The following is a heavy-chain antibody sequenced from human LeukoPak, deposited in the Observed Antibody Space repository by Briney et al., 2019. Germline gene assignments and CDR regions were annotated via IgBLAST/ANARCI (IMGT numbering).Heavy chain of an antibody. CDR1: GFTFSSYA. D-gene: IGHD6-19*01. CDR3: AKGYAQWLAPLVTFGTDKDYGMDV. Sequence: GGSLRLSCAASGFTFSSYAMSWVRQAPGKGLEWVAFIRYDGSNKYYADSVKGRFTISRDNSKNTLYLQMNSLRAEDTAVYYCAKGYAQWLAPLVTFGTDKDYGMDVWGQGTTVTVSS. J-gene: IGHJ6*02. V-gene: IGHV3-30*02. CDR2: IRYDGSNK.